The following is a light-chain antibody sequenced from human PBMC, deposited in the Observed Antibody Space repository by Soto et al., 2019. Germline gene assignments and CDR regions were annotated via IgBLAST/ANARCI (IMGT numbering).Light chain of an antibody. Sequence: QPVLTQPPSASASLGASVTLTCTLSSGYSNYKVDWYQQRPGKGPRFVMRVGTGGIVGSKGDGIPDRFSVLGSGLNRYLTIKNIQEEDESDYHCGADHGSGSNVVSHVVFGGGTKLTVL. CDR3: GADHGSGSNVVSHVV. CDR2: VGTGGIVG. J-gene: IGLJ2*01. V-gene: IGLV9-49*01. CDR1: SGYSNYK.